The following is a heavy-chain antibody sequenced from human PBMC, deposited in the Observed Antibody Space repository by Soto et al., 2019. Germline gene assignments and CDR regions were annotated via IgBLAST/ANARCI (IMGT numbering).Heavy chain of an antibody. Sequence: QVQLQESGSGLLKPSQTLSLDCSVSGDSLRRGFHHWSWIRQTPGKGLQLIGYIDTNGDTHYDPSLRNRLNMSIVTTESRFSLKVTSVIAADTAVYYCARGTVYYCPNDKCGFFFDHWGQGALVTVTS. CDR1: GDSLRRGFHH. D-gene: IGHD2-8*01. V-gene: IGHV4-31*03. CDR3: ARGTVYYCPNDKCGFFFDH. J-gene: IGHJ4*02. CDR2: IDTNGDT.